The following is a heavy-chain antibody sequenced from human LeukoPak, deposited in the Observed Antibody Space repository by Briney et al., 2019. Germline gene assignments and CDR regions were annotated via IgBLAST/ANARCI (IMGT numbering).Heavy chain of an antibody. CDR3: ARARSENTVNWFDP. J-gene: IGHJ5*02. V-gene: IGHV1-8*02. CDR2: MNANNGNT. CDR1: GYTFTSYG. Sequence: ASVKVSCKASGYTFTSYGISWVRQATGQGLEWVGWMNANNGNTGYAQKFQGRVTMTRNTAISTAYMELSSLRTDDTAVYYCARARSENTVNWFDPWGQGTLVTVSS. D-gene: IGHD4-17*01.